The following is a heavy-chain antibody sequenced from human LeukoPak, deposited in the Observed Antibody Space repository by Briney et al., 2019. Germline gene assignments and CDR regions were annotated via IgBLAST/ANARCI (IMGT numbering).Heavy chain of an antibody. D-gene: IGHD4/OR15-4a*01. J-gene: IGHJ4*02. V-gene: IGHV1-18*01. CDR3: ARDAGRRTYGGLDY. CDR1: GYTFTSYG. Sequence: ASVKVSCKASGYTFTSYGISWVRQAPGQGLEWMGWIRVTMTTDTSTSTAYMELRSLRSDDTAVYYCARDAGRRTYGGLDYWGQGTLVTVSP.